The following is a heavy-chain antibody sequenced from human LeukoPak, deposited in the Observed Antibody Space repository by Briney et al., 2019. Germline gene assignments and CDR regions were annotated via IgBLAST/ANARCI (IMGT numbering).Heavy chain of an antibody. V-gene: IGHV1-69*04. CDR1: GGTFSSYA. Sequence: SVKVSRKASGGTFSSYAISWVRQAPGQGLEWMGRIIPILGIANYAQKFQGRVTITADKSTSTAYMELSSLRSEDTAVYYCASHSSSWDYWGQGTLVTVSS. D-gene: IGHD6-13*01. CDR3: ASHSSSWDY. CDR2: IIPILGIA. J-gene: IGHJ4*02.